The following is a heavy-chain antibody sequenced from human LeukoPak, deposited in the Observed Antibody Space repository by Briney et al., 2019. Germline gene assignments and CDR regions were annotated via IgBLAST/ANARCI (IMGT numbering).Heavy chain of an antibody. Sequence: ASVKVSCKASGYIFTNYGISWVRQAPGQGLEWMGWISAYNGNTNYAQKFQGRVTMTTDTSTSTAYMELRSLRSDDTAVYYCAREGSSWYEFDYWGQGTLVTVSS. CDR3: AREGSSWYEFDY. D-gene: IGHD6-13*01. CDR2: ISAYNGNT. CDR1: GYIFTNYG. V-gene: IGHV1-18*01. J-gene: IGHJ4*02.